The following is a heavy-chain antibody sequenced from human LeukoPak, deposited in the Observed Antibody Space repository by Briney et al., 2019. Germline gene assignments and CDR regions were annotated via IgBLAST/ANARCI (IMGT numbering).Heavy chain of an antibody. D-gene: IGHD5-18*01. J-gene: IGHJ4*02. CDR2: ISNDGSKK. V-gene: IGHV3-30*18. CDR1: GFTFSSYG. Sequence: GRPLRLSCAASGFTFSSYGMHWVRQAPGKGLDWVAVISNDGSKKYYADSVKGRFTISRDNSKNTLSLQVSSLRTEDTAVYYCAKDRYSYAFEYSDSWGQGTLVTVSS. CDR3: AKDRYSYAFEYSDS.